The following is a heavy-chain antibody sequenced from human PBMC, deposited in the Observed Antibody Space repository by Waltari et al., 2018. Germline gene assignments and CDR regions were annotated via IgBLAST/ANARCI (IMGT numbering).Heavy chain of an antibody. J-gene: IGHJ4*02. CDR2: MSGRASGK. Sequence: QLLQSGGGFAEPGGSLRVSCAASGFTFRRFSMSWFRQSPGMGLEWVAAMSGRASGKDYADSVKGRVTISTDDSKITLYLQMNSLTEDDSAIYYCAKWDTAMVGWGQGTQVTVSS. CDR1: GFTFRRFS. D-gene: IGHD5-18*01. CDR3: AKWDTAMVG. V-gene: IGHV3-23*01.